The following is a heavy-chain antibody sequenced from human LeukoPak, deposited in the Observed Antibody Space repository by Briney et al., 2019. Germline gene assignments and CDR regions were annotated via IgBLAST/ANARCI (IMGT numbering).Heavy chain of an antibody. V-gene: IGHV4-34*01. Sequence: PSETLSLTCAVYGGSFSGYYWSWIRQPPGKGLEWIGEINHSGSTNYNPSLKIRVTMSVDKSKNQFSLILSSVTAADTAVYYCARDVGARLSGFWGQGTLVTVSS. D-gene: IGHD6-6*01. CDR2: INHSGST. J-gene: IGHJ4*02. CDR1: GGSFSGYY. CDR3: ARDVGARLSGF.